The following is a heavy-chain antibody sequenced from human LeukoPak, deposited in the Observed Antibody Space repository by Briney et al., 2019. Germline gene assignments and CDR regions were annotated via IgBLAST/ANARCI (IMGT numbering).Heavy chain of an antibody. V-gene: IGHV1-69*13. CDR2: IIPIFGTA. D-gene: IGHD3-22*01. CDR1: GGTFSSYA. J-gene: IGHJ4*02. CDR3: ARDTGPHYYDSSGYLGY. Sequence: ASVKVSCKASGGTFSSYAISWVRQAPGQGLEWMGGIIPIFGTANYAQKFQGRVTITADESTSTAYMELSSLRSEDTAVYYCARDTGPHYYDSSGYLGYWGQGTLVTVSS.